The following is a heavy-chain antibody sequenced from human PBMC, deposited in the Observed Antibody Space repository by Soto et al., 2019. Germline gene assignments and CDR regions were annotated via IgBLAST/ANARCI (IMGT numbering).Heavy chain of an antibody. CDR2: IYYSGST. Sequence: QVQLQESGPGLVKPSETLSLTCTVSGGSISSYYWSWIRQPPGKGLEWIGYIYYSGSTNYNPSLKSRVTMSVDTSKNQFSLKLSSVTAADTAVYYCARGFGVVIMDGMDVWGQGTTVTVSS. D-gene: IGHD3-3*01. J-gene: IGHJ6*02. CDR3: ARGFGVVIMDGMDV. CDR1: GGSISSYY. V-gene: IGHV4-59*01.